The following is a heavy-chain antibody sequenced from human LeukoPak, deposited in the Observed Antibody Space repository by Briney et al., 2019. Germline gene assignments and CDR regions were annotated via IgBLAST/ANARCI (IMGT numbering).Heavy chain of an antibody. CDR3: ARIERCDY. CDR2: IGTSGATT. Sequence: PWGSLRPSFVTSGITFSTYFISWVRKFSGEGLEWLSSIGTSGATTTYADSVKGRFTISRDNSENTLYLQMNSLRVEDTAEYYCARIERCDYWGQGTLVTVSS. CDR1: GITFSTYF. V-gene: IGHV3-23*01. J-gene: IGHJ4*02.